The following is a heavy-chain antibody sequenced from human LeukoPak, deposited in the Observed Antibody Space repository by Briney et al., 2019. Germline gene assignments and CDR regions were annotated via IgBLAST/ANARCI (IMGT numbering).Heavy chain of an antibody. V-gene: IGHV1-8*01. CDR2: MNPNSGDT. CDR1: GYTFTSYD. D-gene: IGHD6-19*01. J-gene: IGHJ6*02. Sequence: GASVKVSCKASGYTFTSYDINWVRQATGQGLEWMGWMNPNSGDTGYAQKFQGRVTMTRNTSISTVYMELSSLRSEDTALYYCARALVAVTGTGDYYYYHGMDVWGQGTTVTVSS. CDR3: ARALVAVTGTGDYYYYHGMDV.